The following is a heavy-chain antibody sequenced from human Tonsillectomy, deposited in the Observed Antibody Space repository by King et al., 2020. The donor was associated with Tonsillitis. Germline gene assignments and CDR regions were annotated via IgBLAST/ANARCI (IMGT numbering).Heavy chain of an antibody. J-gene: IGHJ5*02. V-gene: IGHV3-11*06. Sequence: VQLVESGGGLVKPGGSLRLSCAASGVSFSDYYMSWIRQAPGKGLEWISYISSSTSYTNYADSVKGRFTISRDNAKNSLYLQMNSLRAEDTAVYYCARSGYCNGTICYTYGLNPWGQGTLVTVSS. CDR2: ISSSTSYT. CDR1: GVSFSDYY. CDR3: ARSGYCNGTICYTYGLNP. D-gene: IGHD2-2*02.